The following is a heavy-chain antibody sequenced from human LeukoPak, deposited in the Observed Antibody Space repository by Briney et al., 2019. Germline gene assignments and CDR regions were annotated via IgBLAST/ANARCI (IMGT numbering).Heavy chain of an antibody. Sequence: GRSLRLSCVASGFTFSTFGMHWVRQAPGKGLEWVSSISGSGGSTQYAASVQGRFTISRDNSKNTLYLQMNSLRAEDTAVYYCAKDPNGDYIGTFDIWGQGTMVTVSS. J-gene: IGHJ3*02. CDR1: GFTFSTFG. D-gene: IGHD4-17*01. V-gene: IGHV3-23*01. CDR2: ISGSGGST. CDR3: AKDPNGDYIGTFDI.